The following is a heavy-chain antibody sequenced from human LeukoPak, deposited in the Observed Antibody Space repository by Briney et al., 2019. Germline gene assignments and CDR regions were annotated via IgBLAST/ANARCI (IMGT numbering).Heavy chain of an antibody. CDR1: GFTFSTYG. CDR3: ARDLRVHYYDSSGNYFDY. Sequence: GGSLRLSCAASGFTFSTYGMHWVRQAPGQWLEWVAVIWYDGSNKSYADSVKGRFTISRDNSKNTLYLQMNTLRAEDTAVYFCARDLRVHYYDSSGNYFDYWGQGTLVTVSS. J-gene: IGHJ4*02. CDR2: IWYDGSNK. V-gene: IGHV3-33*01. D-gene: IGHD3-22*01.